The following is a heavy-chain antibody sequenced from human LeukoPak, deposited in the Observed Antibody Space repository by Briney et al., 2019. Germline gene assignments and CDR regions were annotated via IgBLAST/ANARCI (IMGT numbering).Heavy chain of an antibody. CDR3: AKEEAWGVNAFDY. J-gene: IGHJ4*02. D-gene: IGHD3-10*01. Sequence: GRSLRLSCAASGFTFSSYGVHWVRQAPGKGLEWVAVIGNDGAAKYYADSVRGRFTISRDNSKNTLDLQMNSLSAEDTAVYYCAKEEAWGVNAFDYWGQGTLVTVSS. V-gene: IGHV3-30*19. CDR2: IGNDGAAK. CDR1: GFTFSSYG.